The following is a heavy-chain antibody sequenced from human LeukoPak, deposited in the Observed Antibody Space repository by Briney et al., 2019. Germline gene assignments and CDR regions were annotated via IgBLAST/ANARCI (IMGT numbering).Heavy chain of an antibody. J-gene: IGHJ4*02. V-gene: IGHV1-18*01. D-gene: IGHD3-22*01. CDR1: GYTFTSYG. Sequence: ASVKVSCKASGYTFTSYGISWVRQAPGQGLEWMGWISAYNGNTNYAQKLQSRVTMTTDTSTSTAYMELRSLRSDDTAVYYCARVASGIVVVNPFDYWGQGTLVTVSS. CDR2: ISAYNGNT. CDR3: ARVASGIVVVNPFDY.